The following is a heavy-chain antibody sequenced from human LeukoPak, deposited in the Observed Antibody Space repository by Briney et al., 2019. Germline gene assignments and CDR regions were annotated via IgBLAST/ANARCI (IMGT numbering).Heavy chain of an antibody. D-gene: IGHD3-22*01. CDR2: VTGDGSKT. CDR1: GLTFARFD. V-gene: IGHV3-23*01. Sequence: GGSLRLSCAAAGLTFARFDMNWVRRAPGKELEWVSAVTGDGSKTYYADSVRGRFTISRDNSKNTLYLQMDSLRAEDTAVYYCAKGVDGSGSNGLEYWGQGTLVTVSS. J-gene: IGHJ4*02. CDR3: AKGVDGSGSNGLEY.